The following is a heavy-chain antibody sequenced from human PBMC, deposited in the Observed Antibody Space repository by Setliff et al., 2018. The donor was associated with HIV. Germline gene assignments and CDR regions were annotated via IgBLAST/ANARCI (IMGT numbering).Heavy chain of an antibody. CDR2: IYYSGST. D-gene: IGHD2-2*01. J-gene: IGHJ4*02. Sequence: ASETLSLTCTVSGVSISNYYWGWIRQPPGKGLEWIGSIYYSGSTYYNPSHKSRVTISVDTSKNQFSLKLTSVTAADTAVYYCVTSSSWSSRLNFWGPGMLVTVSS. CDR3: VTSSSWSSRLNF. CDR1: GVSISNYY. V-gene: IGHV4-39*01.